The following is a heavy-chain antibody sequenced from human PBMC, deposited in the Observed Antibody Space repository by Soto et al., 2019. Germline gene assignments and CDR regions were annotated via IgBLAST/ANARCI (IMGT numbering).Heavy chain of an antibody. V-gene: IGHV4-59*01. D-gene: IGHD5-12*01. J-gene: IGHJ4*02. CDR3: AREDSGYGFSY. CDR1: GGSISSYY. CDR2: IYYSGST. Sequence: QVQLQESGPGLVKPSETLSLTCTVSGGSISSYYWSWIRQPPGKGLEWIGYIYYSGSTNYNPSLKSRVTISVDTSKNQFSLKLSSVTAADTAVYYCAREDSGYGFSYWGQGTLVTVSS.